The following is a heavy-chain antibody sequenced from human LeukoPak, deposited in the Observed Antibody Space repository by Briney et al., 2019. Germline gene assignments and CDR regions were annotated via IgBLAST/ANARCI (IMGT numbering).Heavy chain of an antibody. V-gene: IGHV3-11*01. Sequence: PGGSRRISCAASGFTFSDYYMSWIRQAPEKGLEWVSYISNSGINIYYTDSVKGRFTISRDNAKNSLYLQMNSLRVEDTAVYYCARVPYGGYDLYFESWGQGTLVSVSS. J-gene: IGHJ4*02. CDR2: ISNSGINI. CDR1: GFTFSDYY. CDR3: ARVPYGGYDLYFES. D-gene: IGHD5-12*01.